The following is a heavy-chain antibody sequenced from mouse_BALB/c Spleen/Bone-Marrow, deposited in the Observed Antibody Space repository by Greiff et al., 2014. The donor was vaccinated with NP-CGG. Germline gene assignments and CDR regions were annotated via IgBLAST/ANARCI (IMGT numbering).Heavy chain of an antibody. J-gene: IGHJ1*01. CDR1: GYTFSSYW. V-gene: IGHV1-9*01. D-gene: IGHD2-3*01. Sequence: QVQLQQSGAELMKPGASVKISCKATGYTFSSYWIEWAKQRPGHGLEWIGEILPGSGNTNYNEKFKGKATFTADTSSNTAYMQLSSLTSEDSAVYYCARENDYWYFDVWGAGTTVTVSS. CDR3: ARENDYWYFDV. CDR2: ILPGSGNT.